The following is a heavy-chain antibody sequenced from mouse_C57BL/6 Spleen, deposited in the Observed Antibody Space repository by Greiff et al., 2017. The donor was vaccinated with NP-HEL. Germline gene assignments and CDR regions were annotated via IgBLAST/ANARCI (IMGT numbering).Heavy chain of an antibody. Sequence: VHLVESGPGLVQPSQSLSITCTVSGFSLTSYGVHWVRQSPGKGLEWLGVIWSGGSTDYNAAFISRLSISKDNSKSQVFFKMNSLQADDTAIYYCARWGYYGNPYYYAMDYWGQGTSVTVSS. CDR3: ARWGYYGNPYYYAMDY. CDR2: IWSGGST. CDR1: GFSLTSYG. J-gene: IGHJ4*01. D-gene: IGHD2-1*01. V-gene: IGHV2-2*01.